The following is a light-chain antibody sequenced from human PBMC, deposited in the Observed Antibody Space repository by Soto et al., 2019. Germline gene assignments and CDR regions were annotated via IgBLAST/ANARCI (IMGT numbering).Light chain of an antibody. CDR3: QQYNDWPSNT. Sequence: EIEMTQSPATLHMSPGERATLSCRASQSVSSNLAWYQQKPGQAPRLLIHGASTRAPGFPARFSGSGSGTEFTLTIRSLQSEDFAVYYCQQYNDWPSNTFGQGTKLEIK. V-gene: IGKV3-15*01. CDR1: QSVSSN. CDR2: GAS. J-gene: IGKJ2*01.